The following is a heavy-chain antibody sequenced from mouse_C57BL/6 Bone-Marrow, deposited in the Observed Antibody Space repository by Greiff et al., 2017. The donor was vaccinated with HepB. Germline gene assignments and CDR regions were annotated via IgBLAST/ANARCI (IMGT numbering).Heavy chain of an antibody. CDR3: ARRGVYDGYAMDY. CDR2: IDPANGNT. D-gene: IGHD2-12*01. J-gene: IGHJ4*01. Sequence: LVESVAELVRPGASVKLSCTASGFNIKNTYMHWVKQRPEQGLEWIGRIDPANGNTKYAPKFQGKATITADTSSNTAYLQLSSRTSEDTAIYYCARRGVYDGYAMDYWGQGTSVTVSS. V-gene: IGHV14-3*01. CDR1: GFNIKNTY.